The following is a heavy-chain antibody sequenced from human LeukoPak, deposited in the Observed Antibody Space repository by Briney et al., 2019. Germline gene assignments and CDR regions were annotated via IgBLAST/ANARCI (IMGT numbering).Heavy chain of an antibody. J-gene: IGHJ5*02. Sequence: PGESLKISCKGSGYSFTSYWIGWVRQMPGEGLEWMGIIYPGDSDTRYSPSFQGQVTISADKSISTAYLQWSSLKASDTAMYYCARQLAYCGGDCYFWFDPWGQGTLVTVSS. CDR3: ARQLAYCGGDCYFWFDP. CDR2: IYPGDSDT. CDR1: GYSFTSYW. D-gene: IGHD2-21*02. V-gene: IGHV5-51*01.